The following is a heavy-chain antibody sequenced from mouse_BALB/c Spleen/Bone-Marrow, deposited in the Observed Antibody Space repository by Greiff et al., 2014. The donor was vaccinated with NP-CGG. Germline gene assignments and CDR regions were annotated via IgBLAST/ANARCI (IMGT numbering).Heavy chain of an antibody. CDR2: IYPSDSYT. Sequence: VQLQQSGAELVRPGASVKLSCKASGYTFTSYWINWVKQRPGQGLEWIGNIYPSDSYTNYNQKFKDKATLTVDKSSSTAYMQLSSPTSEDSAVYYCTRRDYATDYWGQGTSVTVSS. CDR1: GYTFTSYW. J-gene: IGHJ4*01. CDR3: TRRDYATDY. V-gene: IGHV1-69*02.